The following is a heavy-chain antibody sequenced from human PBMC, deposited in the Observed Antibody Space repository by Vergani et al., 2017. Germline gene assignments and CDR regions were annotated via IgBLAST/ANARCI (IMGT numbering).Heavy chain of an antibody. V-gene: IGHV1-69*02. CDR3: ATTGYSSSWYDSAFDI. D-gene: IGHD6-13*01. J-gene: IGHJ3*02. Sequence: QVQLVQSGAEVKKPGSSVKVSCKASGGTFSSYTISWVRQAPGQGLEWMGRIIPILGIANYAQKFQGRVTITADKSTSTAYMELSSLRSEDTAVYYCATTGYSSSWYDSAFDICGQGTMVTVSS. CDR1: GGTFSSYT. CDR2: IIPILGIA.